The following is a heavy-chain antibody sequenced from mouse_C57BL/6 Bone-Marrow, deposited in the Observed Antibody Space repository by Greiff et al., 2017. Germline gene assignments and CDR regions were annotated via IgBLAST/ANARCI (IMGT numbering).Heavy chain of an antibody. CDR1: GYAFTNYL. V-gene: IGHV1-54*01. Sequence: VQLQQSGAELVRPGTSVKVSCKASGYAFTNYLIEWVKQRPGQGLEWIGLINPGSGGTNYNEKFKGKATLTADKSSSTAYMQLSRLTSEDSADYFGARSDTAVVATDFWGQGTGLTV. CDR3: ARSDTAVVATDF. D-gene: IGHD1-1*01. CDR2: INPGSGGT. J-gene: IGHJ2*03.